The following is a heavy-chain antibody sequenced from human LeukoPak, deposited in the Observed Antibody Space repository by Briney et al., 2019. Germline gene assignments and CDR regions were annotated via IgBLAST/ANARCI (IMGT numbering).Heavy chain of an antibody. J-gene: IGHJ6*03. D-gene: IGHD6-19*01. CDR3: AKGGSGHYYYNYMDV. Sequence: GGSLRLSCAASGFTFDDYAMHWVRQAPGKGLEWVSGISWNSGSIGYADSVKGRFTISRDNAKNSLYLQMNSLRAEDMALYYCAKGGSGHYYYNYMDVWGKGTTVAVSS. CDR2: ISWNSGSI. V-gene: IGHV3-9*03. CDR1: GFTFDDYA.